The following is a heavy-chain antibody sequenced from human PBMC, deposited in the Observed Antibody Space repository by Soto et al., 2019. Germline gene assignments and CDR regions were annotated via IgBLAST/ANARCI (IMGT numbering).Heavy chain of an antibody. CDR2: SRDKAHSYTI. V-gene: IGHV3-72*01. Sequence: EVQLVESGGGLVQPGGSLRLSCEVSAFTFSDHFIDWVRQAPGKGLEWVGRSRDKAHSYTIEYAASVKGRFTISRDDSRNSLYLQMNSLKTEDTAVYYCARNLAYGGGYTFDYWGQGTLVTVSS. CDR3: ARNLAYGGGYTFDY. CDR1: AFTFSDHF. J-gene: IGHJ4*02. D-gene: IGHD2-21*01.